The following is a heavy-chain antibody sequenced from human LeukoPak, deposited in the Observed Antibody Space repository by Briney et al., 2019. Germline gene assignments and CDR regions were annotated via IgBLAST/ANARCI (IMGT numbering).Heavy chain of an antibody. CDR3: ERDRPRD. Sequence: GRSLTLSCAPSGFTFSIYSMNCVRHAPGKGLEWVSYISSSSSYIYYADSVKGRLNIYRDNSKNTLYFQMHSLRAEDTAVYYCERDRPRDWGQGTLVTVSS. CDR2: ISSSSSYI. J-gene: IGHJ4*02. CDR1: GFTFSIYS. V-gene: IGHV3-21*06.